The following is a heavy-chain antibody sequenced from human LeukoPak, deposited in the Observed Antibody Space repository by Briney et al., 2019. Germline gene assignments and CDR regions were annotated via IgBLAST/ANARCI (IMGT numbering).Heavy chain of an antibody. J-gene: IGHJ4*02. CDR1: GFTFSSYA. V-gene: IGHV3-23*01. Sequence: GGSLRLSCAASGFTFSSYAMSWVRQAPGKGLEWVSAISGSGGSTYYTDFVKGRFTISRDNSKNTLYLQMNSLRAEDTAVYYCAKDQGRIAARTLDYWGQGTLVTVSS. D-gene: IGHD6-6*01. CDR3: AKDQGRIAARTLDY. CDR2: ISGSGGST.